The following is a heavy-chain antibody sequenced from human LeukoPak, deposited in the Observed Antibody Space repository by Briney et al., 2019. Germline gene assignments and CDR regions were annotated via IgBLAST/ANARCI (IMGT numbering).Heavy chain of an antibody. V-gene: IGHV1-2*02. CDR1: GYTFTGFY. J-gene: IGHJ2*01. D-gene: IGHD1-14*01. CDR2: INPNSGGT. CDR3: ARPLTTSGWYFDL. Sequence: ASVKVSCKASGYTFTGFYIHWVRQAPGQGLEWMGWINPNSGGTNYAQKFQDRVTMTRDTSIGTAYMELSSLKSDDTAVYYCARPLTTSGWYFDLWGRGTLVTVSS.